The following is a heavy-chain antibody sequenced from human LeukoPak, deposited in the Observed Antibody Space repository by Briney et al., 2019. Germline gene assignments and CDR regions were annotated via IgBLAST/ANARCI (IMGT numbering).Heavy chain of an antibody. CDR3: ARAEDSSSWDDAFDI. CDR2: IYYSGST. Sequence: SQTLSLTCTVSGGSISSGDYYWSWIRQPPGKGLEWIGYIYYSGSTYYNPSLKSRVTISVDTSKNQFSLKLSSVTAADTAVYYCARAEDSSSWDDAFDIWGQETMVTVSS. J-gene: IGHJ3*02. V-gene: IGHV4-30-4*01. CDR1: GGSISSGDYY. D-gene: IGHD6-13*01.